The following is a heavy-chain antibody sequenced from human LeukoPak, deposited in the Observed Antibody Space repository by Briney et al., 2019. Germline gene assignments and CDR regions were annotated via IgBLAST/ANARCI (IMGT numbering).Heavy chain of an antibody. D-gene: IGHD1-26*01. Sequence: GGSLRLSCAVSGFTFSDHYMSWIRQAPGKGLEWVSYISGRSSALYSAGSVRGPFTISRDTAKNSMYLQMKTLSAEDTAVYYCARGLRGANNAFDIWGQGTMVTVSS. CDR1: GFTFSDHY. CDR2: ISGRSSAL. V-gene: IGHV3-11*01. J-gene: IGHJ3*02. CDR3: ARGLRGANNAFDI.